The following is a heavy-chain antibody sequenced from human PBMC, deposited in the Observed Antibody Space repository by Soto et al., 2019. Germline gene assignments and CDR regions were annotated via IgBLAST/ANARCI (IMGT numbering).Heavy chain of an antibody. D-gene: IGHD3-22*01. J-gene: IGHJ5*02. CDR2: TYYRSKWYN. Sequence: SQTRSLTCAISGDSVSSNSAAWNLIRQSPSRGLEWLGRTYYRSKWYNDYAESVKSRITINPDTSKNQFSLHLNSVTPEDTAVYYCARLVPFYDSSGYYFPNNWFDPWGQGTLVTVSS. CDR1: GDSVSSNSAA. CDR3: ARLVPFYDSSGYYFPNNWFDP. V-gene: IGHV6-1*01.